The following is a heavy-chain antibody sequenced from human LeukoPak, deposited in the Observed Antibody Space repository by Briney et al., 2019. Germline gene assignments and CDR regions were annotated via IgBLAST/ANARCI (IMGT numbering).Heavy chain of an antibody. CDR2: IYYSGST. CDR3: ARGGGYRYGSWVYFDY. Sequence: PSETLSLTCTVSGGSISSYYWSWIRQPPGKGLEWIGYIYYSGSTNYNPSLKSRVTISVDTSKNQFSLKLSSVTAADTAVYYCARGGGYRYGSWVYFDYWGQGTLVTVSS. CDR1: GGSISSYY. J-gene: IGHJ4*02. V-gene: IGHV4-59*01. D-gene: IGHD5-18*01.